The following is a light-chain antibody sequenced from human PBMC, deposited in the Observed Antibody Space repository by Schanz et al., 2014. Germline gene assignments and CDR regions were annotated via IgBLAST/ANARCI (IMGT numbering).Light chain of an antibody. Sequence: EIVLTQSPGTLSLSPGERATLSCRASQSVSSSYLAWYQQKPGQAPRLLIYGASSRASGIPDRFSGSGSGTEFTLTISSLQSEDCAAYYCQQYNNWPRTFGQGTKLEI. CDR1: QSVSSSY. CDR3: QQYNNWPRT. CDR2: GAS. J-gene: IGKJ2*01. V-gene: IGKV3-20*01.